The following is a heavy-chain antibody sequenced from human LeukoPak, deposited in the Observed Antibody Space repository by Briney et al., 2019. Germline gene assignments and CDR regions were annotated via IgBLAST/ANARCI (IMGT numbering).Heavy chain of an antibody. CDR2: VRAHSGNT. J-gene: IGHJ6*02. CDR1: GYTFASYG. Sequence: ASVKVSCKASGYTFASYGISWLRQAPGQGLEWVGWVRAHSGNTKYAERVQGRASMTADTSTSTAYMELRSLRSDDTALYYCARVSCGYNCHYAMDVWGQGTTVTVSS. CDR3: ARVSCGYNCHYAMDV. D-gene: IGHD5-18*01. V-gene: IGHV1-18*01.